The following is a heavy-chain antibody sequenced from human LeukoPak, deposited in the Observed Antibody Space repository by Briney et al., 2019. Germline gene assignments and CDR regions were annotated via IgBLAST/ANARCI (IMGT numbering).Heavy chain of an antibody. Sequence: ASVKVSCKVSGYTLTELSMHWVRQAPGKGLEWMGGFDPEDGETIYAQKFQGRVTMTEDTSTDTAYMELRSLRSDDTAVYYCARVRYYGSGSLGDYWGQGTLVTVSS. J-gene: IGHJ4*02. D-gene: IGHD3-10*01. CDR1: GYTLTELS. V-gene: IGHV1-24*01. CDR2: FDPEDGET. CDR3: ARVRYYGSGSLGDY.